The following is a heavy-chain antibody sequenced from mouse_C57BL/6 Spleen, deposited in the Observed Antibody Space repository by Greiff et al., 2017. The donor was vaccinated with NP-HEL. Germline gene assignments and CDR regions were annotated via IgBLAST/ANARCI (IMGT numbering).Heavy chain of an antibody. CDR1: GFSLSTSNMG. V-gene: IGHV8-5*01. J-gene: IGHJ4*01. CDR2: IWWNDDK. D-gene: IGHD1-1*01. Sequence: QVTLKVSGPGILQPSQTLSLTCSFSGFSLSTSNMGIGWIRQPSGKGLEWLAHIWWNDDKYYNPSLKSRLTISKDTSNNQVFLKITSVDTADTATYYCAQMNAITTVVATGNYAMDYWGQGTSVTVSS. CDR3: AQMNAITTVVATGNYAMDY.